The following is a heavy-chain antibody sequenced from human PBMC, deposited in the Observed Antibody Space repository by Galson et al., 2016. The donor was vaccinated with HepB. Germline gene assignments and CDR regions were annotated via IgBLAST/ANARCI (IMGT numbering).Heavy chain of an antibody. CDR1: GFTFSIYA. J-gene: IGHJ2*01. D-gene: IGHD3-16*01. CDR3: ARPPEGDRRYFDL. Sequence: SLRLSCAASGFTFSIYAMAWVRQAPGKGLEWVSGVSGSAVSTFYADSVRGRFTISRDNSKNTLYLQMNSLTAEDTAVYYCARPPEGDRRYFDLWGRGTLVTVSS. V-gene: IGHV3-23*01. CDR2: VSGSAVST.